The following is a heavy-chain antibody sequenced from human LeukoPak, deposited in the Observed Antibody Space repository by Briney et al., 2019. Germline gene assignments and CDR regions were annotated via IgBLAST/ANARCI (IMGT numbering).Heavy chain of an antibody. CDR1: GYTFTSYD. J-gene: IGHJ6*02. CDR2: MNPNSGNT. V-gene: IGHV1-8*01. Sequence: ASVKVSCKASGYTFTSYDINWVRQATGQGLEWMGWMNPNSGNTGYAQKFQGRVTMTRNTSISTAYMELSSLSSEDTAVYYCARGGPHRFFGVVIGNYYYYGMDVWGQGTTVTVSS. CDR3: ARGGPHRFFGVVIGNYYYYGMDV. D-gene: IGHD3-3*01.